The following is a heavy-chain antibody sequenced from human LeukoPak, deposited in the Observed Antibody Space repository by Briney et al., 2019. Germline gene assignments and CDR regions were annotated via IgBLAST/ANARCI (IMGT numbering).Heavy chain of an antibody. Sequence: SETLSLTCAVYGGSFSGYYWNWIRQPPGKGLEWIGYIDYSGSTNYNPSLKSRVTISVDTSKKQFSLKVSSVTAADTAVYYCARRAVASTSWYYFDYWGQGTLVTVSS. CDR1: GGSFSGYY. D-gene: IGHD6-19*01. J-gene: IGHJ4*02. CDR3: ARRAVASTSWYYFDY. CDR2: IDYSGST. V-gene: IGHV4-59*08.